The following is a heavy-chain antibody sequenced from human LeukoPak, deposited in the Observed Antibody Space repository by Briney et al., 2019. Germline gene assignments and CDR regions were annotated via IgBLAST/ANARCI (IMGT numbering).Heavy chain of an antibody. J-gene: IGHJ4*02. CDR2: IDGEPGNT. D-gene: IGHD3-10*01. CDR1: GYTFTHYY. CDR3: ARDPGGNYFGPGTHFAY. V-gene: IGHV1-46*01. Sequence: GASVKVSCKASGYTFTHYYMHWVRQARGQGLEWMGRIDGEPGNTRYAQNFQGRVSMTRDTSTSTVYMELSSLRFEDTAVYYCARDPGGNYFGPGTHFAYWGQGALVTVSS.